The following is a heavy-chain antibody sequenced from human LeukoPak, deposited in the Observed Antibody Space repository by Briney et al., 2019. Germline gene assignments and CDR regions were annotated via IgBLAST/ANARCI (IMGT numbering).Heavy chain of an antibody. J-gene: IGHJ5*02. CDR1: GYTFTSYY. V-gene: IGHV1-46*01. CDR3: ARDGPITMVRGVPLDPVSFSLRVFWCFDP. Sequence: ASVKVSCKASGYTFTSYYMHWVRQAPGQGLEWMGIINPSGDSTSYAQKFQGRVTMTRDTSTSTVYMELSSLRSEDTAVYYCARDGPITMVRGVPLDPVSFSLRVFWCFDPWGQGTLVTVSS. D-gene: IGHD3-10*01. CDR2: INPSGDST.